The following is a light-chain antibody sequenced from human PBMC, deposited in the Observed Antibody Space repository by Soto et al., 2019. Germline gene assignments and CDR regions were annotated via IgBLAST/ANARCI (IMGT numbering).Light chain of an antibody. CDR3: SSYTSSSTLV. J-gene: IGLJ2*01. V-gene: IGLV2-14*03. CDR1: SSDVGGYNY. Sequence: QSVLTQPASVSGSPGQSITISCTGTSSDVGGYNYVSWYRQHPGKAPKLMIYDVNNRPSGVSNRFSGSKSGNTASLTISGLQAEEEADYYCSSYTSSSTLVFGGGTKVTVL. CDR2: DVN.